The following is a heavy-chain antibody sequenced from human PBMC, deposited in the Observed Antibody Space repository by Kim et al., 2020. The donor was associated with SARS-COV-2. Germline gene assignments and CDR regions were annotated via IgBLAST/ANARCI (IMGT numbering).Heavy chain of an antibody. Sequence: GGSLRLFCAASGFTFSDYYMTWIRQAPGKGLEWISFISSGGTYINYADSVKGRFTISRDNAKNTVFLQMNSLRDGDTAVYFCVRGRNYYESSGFCPDMWGQGTKFTAAS. V-gene: IGHV3-11*06. CDR3: VRGRNYYESSGFCPDM. CDR1: GFTFSDYY. J-gene: IGHJ3*02. D-gene: IGHD3-22*01. CDR2: ISSGGTYI.